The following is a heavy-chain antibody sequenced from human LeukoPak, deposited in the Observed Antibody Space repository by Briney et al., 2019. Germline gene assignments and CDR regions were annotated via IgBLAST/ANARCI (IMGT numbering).Heavy chain of an antibody. CDR1: GFTFSNYW. CDR2: IKADGSTK. V-gene: IGHV3-7*01. J-gene: IGHJ4*02. D-gene: IGHD3-10*01. CDR3: ARDGPWFGEFFDY. Sequence: GGSLRLSCAASGFTFSNYWMSWDRQAPGKGLEWVANIKADGSTKNYMDPMKGRFTISRDNAKNSLYLQMNSLRAEDTAVYFCARDGPWFGEFFDYWGQGTLVTVSS.